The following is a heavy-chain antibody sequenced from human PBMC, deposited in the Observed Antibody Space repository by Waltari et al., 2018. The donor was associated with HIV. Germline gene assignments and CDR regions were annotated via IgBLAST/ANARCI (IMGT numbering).Heavy chain of an antibody. CDR3: ARLRFHSLYYFDS. Sequence: QLHLQESGPGLVKPSEPLSLTCSVSGASISSSSYYWAWVRQPPGKGLEWIGAIYYSGTAYYNPSVKSRVSASLDASKNELSLKLTSVTATDTALYYCARLRFHSLYYFDSWGPGILVTVSS. CDR2: IYYSGTA. CDR1: GASISSSSYY. D-gene: IGHD3-16*01. V-gene: IGHV4-39*01. J-gene: IGHJ4*02.